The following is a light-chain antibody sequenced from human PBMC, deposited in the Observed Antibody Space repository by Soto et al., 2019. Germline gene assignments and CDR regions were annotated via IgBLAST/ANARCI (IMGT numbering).Light chain of an antibody. CDR1: QGISSY. CDR2: AAS. CDR3: QQLNSYPFT. J-gene: IGKJ3*01. V-gene: IGKV1-9*01. Sequence: DIQLTQSPSFLSASVGDKVAITCRASQGISSYLAWYQQKPGKAPKLLIFAASTLRSGVPSRFSGSGSGTEFTLTISSLQPEDFATYFCQQLNSYPFTFGPGTKVDGK.